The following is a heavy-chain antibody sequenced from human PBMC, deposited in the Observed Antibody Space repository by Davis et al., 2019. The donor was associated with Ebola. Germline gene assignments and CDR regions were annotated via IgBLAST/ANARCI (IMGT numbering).Heavy chain of an antibody. CDR2: IYYSGGT. D-gene: IGHD3-16*01. CDR1: GGSMSSYY. CDR3: ARSLYPGYDGGLWWFAP. J-gene: IGHJ5*02. Sequence: SETLSLTCSVSGGSMSSYYWGWIRQPPGKGLEWIGSIYYSGGTYYNPSLKSRVTISVVTSKNQFSLELTSVTAADTAVYYRARSLYPGYDGGLWWFAPWGQGTLVTVSS. V-gene: IGHV4-39*01.